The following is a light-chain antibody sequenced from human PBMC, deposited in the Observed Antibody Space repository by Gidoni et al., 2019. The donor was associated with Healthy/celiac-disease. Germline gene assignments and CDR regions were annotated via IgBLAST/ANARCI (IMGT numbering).Light chain of an antibody. CDR3: SSYAGSNKI. J-gene: IGLJ2*01. CDR1: SSDVGGYNY. CDR2: EVS. Sequence: QSALTQPPSASGSPGQSVTISCTGTSSDVGGYNYVSWYQQHPVKAPKLMMYEVSKRPSGVPDRFSGSKSGNTAYRTVSGLQAEDEDEYYCSSYAGSNKIFGGGTKLTVL. V-gene: IGLV2-8*01.